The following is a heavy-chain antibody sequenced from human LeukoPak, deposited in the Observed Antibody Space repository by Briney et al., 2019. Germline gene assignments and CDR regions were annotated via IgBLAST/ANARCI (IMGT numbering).Heavy chain of an antibody. J-gene: IGHJ4*02. V-gene: IGHV3-7*01. CDR2: INQDGSEK. Sequence: GGSLRLSCVVSGFTFSSYWMTWVRQAPGKGREWVANINQDGSEKYYVDSVKGRFTISRDNAKNTLYLQMSSMRAEDTAVYFCATGYDFWSGFDYWGQGTLVTVSS. CDR3: ATGYDFWSGFDY. CDR1: GFTFSSYW. D-gene: IGHD3-3*01.